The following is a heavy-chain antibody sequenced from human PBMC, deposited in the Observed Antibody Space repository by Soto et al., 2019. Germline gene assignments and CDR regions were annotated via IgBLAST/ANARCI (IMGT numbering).Heavy chain of an antibody. CDR1: GGTFSSYT. Sequence: QVQLVQSGAEVKKPGSSVKVSCKASGGTFSSYTISWVRQAPGQGLEWMGRIIPILGIANYAQKFQGRVTITADKSTSTAYMELSSLRSEDTAVYYCARDTLYGGNKGYYGMDVWGQGTTVTVSS. CDR2: IIPILGIA. J-gene: IGHJ6*02. V-gene: IGHV1-69*08. D-gene: IGHD4-17*01. CDR3: ARDTLYGGNKGYYGMDV.